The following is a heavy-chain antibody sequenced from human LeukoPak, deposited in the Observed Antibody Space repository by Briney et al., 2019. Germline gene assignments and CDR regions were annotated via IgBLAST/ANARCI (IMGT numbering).Heavy chain of an antibody. Sequence: SETLSLTCTVSGGSISSYYWSWIRQPPGKGPEWIGYIYYSGSTNYNPSLRSRVTISVDTSKNQFSLKLSSVTAADTAVYYCASFVRTYYMDVWGKGTTVTVSS. CDR3: ASFVRTYYMDV. D-gene: IGHD6-6*01. CDR1: GGSISSYY. V-gene: IGHV4-59*01. J-gene: IGHJ6*03. CDR2: IYYSGST.